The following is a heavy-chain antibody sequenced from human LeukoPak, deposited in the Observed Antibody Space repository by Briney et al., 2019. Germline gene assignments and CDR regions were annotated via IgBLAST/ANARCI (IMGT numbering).Heavy chain of an antibody. J-gene: IGHJ4*02. V-gene: IGHV3-74*01. Sequence: GGSLRLSCAGSGFDWMNWVRQVPGKGLVWVSRINRDGSSTSYADSVKGRFTISRDNSKNTLYLQMNSLRAEDTAVYYCAKGVDGYCSSTSCYAYDYRGQGTLVTVSS. CDR3: AKGVDGYCSSTSCYAYDY. CDR2: INRDGSST. CDR1: GFDW. D-gene: IGHD2-2*01.